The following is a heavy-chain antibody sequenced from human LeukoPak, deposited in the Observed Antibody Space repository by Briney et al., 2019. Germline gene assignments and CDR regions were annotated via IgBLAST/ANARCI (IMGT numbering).Heavy chain of an antibody. V-gene: IGHV4-34*01. CDR2: INDRGRT. D-gene: IGHD4-23*01. Sequence: PSETLSLTCAVHGGSFSGYHWNWLRQSPEKGLEWLGEINDRGRTNYNPSLKSRVTLSVDTSKKQFSLRLSAVTAADTAIYYCARDPTTVVTLPYYFDFWGQGTLVTVSS. J-gene: IGHJ4*02. CDR1: GGSFSGYH. CDR3: ARDPTTVVTLPYYFDF.